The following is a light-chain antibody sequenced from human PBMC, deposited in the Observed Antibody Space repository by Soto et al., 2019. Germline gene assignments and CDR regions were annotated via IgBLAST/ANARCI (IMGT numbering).Light chain of an antibody. CDR2: AAS. V-gene: IGKV1-9*01. CDR3: QQSYSTPIT. Sequence: DIQMTQSPSTLSASLGYRVTITCRASQSISSDLAWYQQNPGKAPKLLIYAASTLQNGVPSTFSGSGSGTEFTLTISSLQPEDFGTYYCQQSYSTPITFGQGTRLEIK. CDR1: QSISSD. J-gene: IGKJ5*01.